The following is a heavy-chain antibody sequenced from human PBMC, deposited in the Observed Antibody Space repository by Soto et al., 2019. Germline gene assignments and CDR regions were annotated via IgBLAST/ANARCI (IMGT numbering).Heavy chain of an antibody. J-gene: IGHJ6*02. Sequence: ASVKFSCQASGYTFTSYYMDWVRQTPGQGLEWMGRINPSGGSTSYAQKFQGRFTMTRDTSTSTVYMELSSLKSEDTAVDYRASSPGVYYGSRIGYYYGMDVWGQGTTVTVSS. CDR1: GYTFTSYY. D-gene: IGHD3-10*01. CDR3: ASSPGVYYGSRIGYYYGMDV. V-gene: IGHV1-46*01. CDR2: INPSGGST.